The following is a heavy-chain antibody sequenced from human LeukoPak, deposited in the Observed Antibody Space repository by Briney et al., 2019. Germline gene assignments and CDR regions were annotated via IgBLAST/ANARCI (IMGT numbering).Heavy chain of an antibody. D-gene: IGHD5-18*01. CDR1: GYTFTDYY. CDR2: INPNSGGT. Sequence: ASVKVSCKASGYTFTDYYMHWVRQAPGQGLEWMGWINPNSGGTNYAQKFQGRVTMTRDTSITTAYMELSRLRSDDTARYYCARGNIMCAGMVKATDYWGQGPLVTVSS. CDR3: ARGNIMCAGMVKATDY. J-gene: IGHJ4*02. V-gene: IGHV1-2*02.